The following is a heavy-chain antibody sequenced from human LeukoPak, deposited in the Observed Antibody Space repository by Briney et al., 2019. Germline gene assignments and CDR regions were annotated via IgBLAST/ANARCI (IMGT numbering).Heavy chain of an antibody. D-gene: IGHD2-15*01. CDR1: GFTFSSYA. CDR2: ISYDGSNK. J-gene: IGHJ5*02. CDR3: ARDSPNCSGGSCYPTGDWFDP. V-gene: IGHV3-30-3*01. Sequence: ERSLRLSCAASGFTFSSYAMHWVRQAPGKGLEWVAVISYDGSNKYYADSVKGRFTISRDNSKNTLYLQMNSLRAEDTAVYYCARDSPNCSGGSCYPTGDWFDPWGQGTLVTVSS.